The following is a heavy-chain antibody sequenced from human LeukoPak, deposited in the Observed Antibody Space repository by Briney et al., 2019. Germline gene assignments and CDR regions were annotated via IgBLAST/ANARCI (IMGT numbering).Heavy chain of an antibody. J-gene: IGHJ4*02. Sequence: GGSLRLSRASSGFTFSSYGMHWVRQAPGKGLEWGAFIRYDGSNKYYADSVKGRFTISRDNSKNTLYLQMNSLSAEVTAVDYCAKDGAIAAGGHFDYWGQGPLVTVSS. CDR1: GFTFSSYG. D-gene: IGHD6-13*01. CDR3: AKDGAIAAGGHFDY. CDR2: IRYDGSNK. V-gene: IGHV3-30*02.